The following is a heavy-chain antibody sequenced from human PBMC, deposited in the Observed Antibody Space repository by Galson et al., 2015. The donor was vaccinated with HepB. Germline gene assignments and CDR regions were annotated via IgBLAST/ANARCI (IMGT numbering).Heavy chain of an antibody. CDR2: IDPSDSYT. Sequence: QSGAEVKKPGESLRISCKGSGYSFTSYWISWVRQMPGKGLEWMGRIDPSDSYTNYSPSFQGHVTISADKSISTAYLQWSSLKASDTAMYYCARLLVGTSCYTGCALDIWGQGTMVTVSS. V-gene: IGHV5-10-1*01. CDR1: GYSFTSYW. CDR3: ARLLVGTSCYTGCALDI. D-gene: IGHD2-2*02. J-gene: IGHJ3*02.